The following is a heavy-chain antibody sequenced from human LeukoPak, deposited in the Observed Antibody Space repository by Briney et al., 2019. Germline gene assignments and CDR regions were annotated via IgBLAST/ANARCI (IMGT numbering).Heavy chain of an antibody. D-gene: IGHD5-18*01. CDR3: ARRGYSLGLDY. CDR1: GGPISSGGYC. CDR2: IYYTGDT. Sequence: SQTLSLTCTVSGGPISSGGYCWNWIRQHPGKGLEWIGHIYYTGDTYYNSSLKSRVTISVDTSKNQFSLKLSSVTAADTAVYYCARRGYSLGLDYWGQGTLVTVSS. V-gene: IGHV4-31*03. J-gene: IGHJ4*02.